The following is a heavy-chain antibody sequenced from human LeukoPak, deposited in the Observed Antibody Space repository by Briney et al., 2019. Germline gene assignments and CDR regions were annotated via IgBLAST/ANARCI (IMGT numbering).Heavy chain of an antibody. CDR3: ARHASPDIVIVPAATFDY. CDR2: IYHSGRT. J-gene: IGHJ4*02. D-gene: IGHD2-2*01. V-gene: IGHV4-38-2*01. Sequence: PSETLSLTCAVSDYSINSGHYWGWIRQPPGKGLEWIGSIYHSGRTYYNPSLKSRVTTSVDTSKNQFSLKLTSVTAAGTAVYYCARHASPDIVIVPAATFDYWGQGTLVTVSS. CDR1: DYSINSGHY.